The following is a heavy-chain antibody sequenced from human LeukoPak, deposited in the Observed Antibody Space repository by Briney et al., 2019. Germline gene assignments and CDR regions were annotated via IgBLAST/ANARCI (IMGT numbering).Heavy chain of an antibody. CDR3: ASRGVTMVRGVKHRYYFDY. V-gene: IGHV4-34*01. J-gene: IGHJ4*02. CDR1: GGSFSGYY. Sequence: SETLSLTCAVYGGSFSGYYWSWIRQPPGKGLEWIGEINHSGSTNYNPSLKSRVTISVDTSKNQFSLKLSSVTAADTAVYYCASRGVTMVRGVKHRYYFDYWGQGTLVTVSS. CDR2: INHSGST. D-gene: IGHD3-10*01.